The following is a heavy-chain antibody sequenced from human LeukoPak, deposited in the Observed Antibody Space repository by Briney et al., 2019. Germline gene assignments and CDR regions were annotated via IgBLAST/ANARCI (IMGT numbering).Heavy chain of an antibody. CDR2: IYTSGST. D-gene: IGHD6-19*01. V-gene: IGHV4-61*02. CDR1: GGSISSGSYY. J-gene: IGHJ3*02. Sequence: SETLSLTCTVSGGSISSGSYYWSWIRQPAGKGLEWIGRIYTSGSTNYNPSLKSRVTISVDTSKNQFSLKLSSVTAADTAVYYCARPQYSSGWSGAFDIWGQGTMVTVSS. CDR3: ARPQYSSGWSGAFDI.